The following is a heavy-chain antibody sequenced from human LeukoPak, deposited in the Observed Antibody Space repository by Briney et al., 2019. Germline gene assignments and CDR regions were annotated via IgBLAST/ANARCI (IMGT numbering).Heavy chain of an antibody. V-gene: IGHV4-4*07. D-gene: IGHD3-9*01. Sequence: SETLSLTCTVSGGSISTDYWSWIRQPAGKELEWIGRIYSGGTPYYNPSLRGRVTMSVDTSKNQFSLRGKYVTAADTAVCYCAREFTSDWFPRGYYDYWGQGTMVTVSS. CDR1: GGSISTDY. CDR3: AREFTSDWFPRGYYDY. CDR2: IYSGGTP. J-gene: IGHJ4*02.